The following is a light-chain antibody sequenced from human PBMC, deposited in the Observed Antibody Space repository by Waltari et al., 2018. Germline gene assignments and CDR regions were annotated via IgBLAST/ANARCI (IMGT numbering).Light chain of an antibody. J-gene: IGLJ2*01. CDR2: SNN. Sequence: QSVLTQPPSVSGTPGQRVSISCSGSSSNIGSKSVNWYQQVPGTAPKLLIYSNNQRPSGVPDRFSGSKSGTSASLAISRLQSEDEADYYCATWDDSLNGLFGGGTKLTVL. V-gene: IGLV1-44*01. CDR3: ATWDDSLNGL. CDR1: SSNIGSKS.